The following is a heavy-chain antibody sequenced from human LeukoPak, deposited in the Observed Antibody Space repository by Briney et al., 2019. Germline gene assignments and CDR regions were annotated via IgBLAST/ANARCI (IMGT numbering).Heavy chain of an antibody. D-gene: IGHD2/OR15-2a*01. J-gene: IGHJ4*02. CDR3: ARGSTRADDY. CDR1: GASISSHY. Sequence: SETLSLTCTVSGASISSHYWSWIRQSPTKGLEWIGYVRHSESANYNPSLKGRVAISVDTVRNQVSLKLTSMTAADTAVYYSARGSTRADDYWGQGILVTVSS. CDR2: VRHSESA. V-gene: IGHV4-59*11.